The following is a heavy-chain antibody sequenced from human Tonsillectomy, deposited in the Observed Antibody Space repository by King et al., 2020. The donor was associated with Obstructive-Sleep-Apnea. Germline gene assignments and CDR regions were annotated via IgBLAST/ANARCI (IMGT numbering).Heavy chain of an antibody. D-gene: IGHD3-10*01. CDR2: IIPIFGTA. Sequence: VQLVQSGAEVKKPGSSVKVSCKASGGTFSSYAISWVRQAPGQGLEWMGGIIPIFGTANYAQKFQGRVTITADESTSTAYMELSSLRSEDTAVYYCAREGYFYGSGGRTYYSGMDVWGQGTTVTVSS. J-gene: IGHJ6*02. CDR3: AREGYFYGSGGRTYYSGMDV. CDR1: GGTFSSYA. V-gene: IGHV1-69*01.